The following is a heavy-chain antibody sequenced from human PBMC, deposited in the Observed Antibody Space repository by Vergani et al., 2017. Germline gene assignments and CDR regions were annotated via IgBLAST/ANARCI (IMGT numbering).Heavy chain of an antibody. CDR2: IRHDGIT. J-gene: IGHJ4*02. D-gene: IGHD2-8*01. V-gene: IGHV4-34*01. Sequence: QAQLQQWGAGLLKPSETLSLTCAIYGGSFNDYWWTWIRQPPGKGLEWIGEIRHDGITHYSPSLKSRVTISIDTSKHQFYLNLRSVTAADTAVYYCAREGYCTNGVCFTLFDVWGQGALVTVSS. CDR1: GGSFNDYW. CDR3: AREGYCTNGVCFTLFDV.